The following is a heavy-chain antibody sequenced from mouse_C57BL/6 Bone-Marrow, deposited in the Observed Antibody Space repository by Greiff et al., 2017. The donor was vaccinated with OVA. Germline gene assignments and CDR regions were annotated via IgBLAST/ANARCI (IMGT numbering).Heavy chain of an antibody. CDR3: ARDYYGSSFDV. CDR1: GFTFSSYA. J-gene: IGHJ1*03. Sequence: EVHLVESGGGLVKPGGSLKLSCAASGFTFSSYAMSWVRQTPEKRLEWVATISDGGSYTYYPDNVKGRFTISRDNAKNNLYLQMSHLKSEDTAMYYCARDYYGSSFDVWGTGTTVTVSS. V-gene: IGHV5-4*01. D-gene: IGHD1-1*01. CDR2: ISDGGSYT.